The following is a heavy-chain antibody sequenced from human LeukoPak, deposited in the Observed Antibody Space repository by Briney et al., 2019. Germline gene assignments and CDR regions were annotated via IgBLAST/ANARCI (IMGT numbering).Heavy chain of an antibody. CDR1: GDSVSSNSAA. CDR2: TYYRSKWYN. D-gene: IGHD6-13*01. Sequence: SQTLSLTCAISGDSVSSNSAAWNWIRQSPSRGLEWLGRTYYRSKWYNDYAVSVKSRITINPDTSKNQFSLQLNSVTPEDTAVYYCARDIVAAAGPLYYYGMDVWGQGTTVTVSS. CDR3: ARDIVAAAGPLYYYGMDV. V-gene: IGHV6-1*01. J-gene: IGHJ6*02.